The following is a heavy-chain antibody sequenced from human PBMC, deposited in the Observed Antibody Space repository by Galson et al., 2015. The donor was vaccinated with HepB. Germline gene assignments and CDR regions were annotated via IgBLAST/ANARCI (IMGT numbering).Heavy chain of an antibody. Sequence: SLRLSCAASGFTFSSYAMHWVRQAPGKGLEWVAVISYDGSNKYYADSVKGRFTISRDNSKNTLYLQMNSLRTEDTAVYYCARDQDDGGSGWYGYFDYWGQGTLVTVSS. CDR1: GFTFSSYA. J-gene: IGHJ4*02. D-gene: IGHD6-19*01. V-gene: IGHV3-30-3*01. CDR3: ARDQDDGGSGWYGYFDY. CDR2: ISYDGSNK.